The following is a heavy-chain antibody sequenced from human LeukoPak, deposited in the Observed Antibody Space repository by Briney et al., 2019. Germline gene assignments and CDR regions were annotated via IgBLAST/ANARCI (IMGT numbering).Heavy chain of an antibody. CDR1: GGTFSSYT. D-gene: IGHD2-15*01. CDR2: IIPILGIA. V-gene: IGHV1-69*04. J-gene: IGHJ4*02. Sequence: SVKVSCKASGGTFSSYTISWVRQAPGQGLEWMGRIIPILGIANYAQKFQGRVTITADESTSTAYMELSGLRSEDTAVYYCARDCCSGGSCFDYWGQGTPVTVSS. CDR3: ARDCCSGGSCFDY.